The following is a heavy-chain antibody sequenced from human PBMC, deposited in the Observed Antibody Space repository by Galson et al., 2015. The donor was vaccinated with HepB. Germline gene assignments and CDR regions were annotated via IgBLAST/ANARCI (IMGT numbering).Heavy chain of an antibody. V-gene: IGHV3-64D*06. J-gene: IGHJ6*02. CDR2: ISNNGGTT. CDR1: GFIFNTYV. D-gene: IGHD3-22*01. Sequence: SLRLSCAASGFIFNTYVMHWVRQAPGKRLEYVSAISNNGGTTYYADSVKGRFTVSRDNSKNTVFLQMNNLRAEDRGLYYCVRDRASFSCHSSGFCGYYGMDVWGQGTTVTVSS. CDR3: VRDRASFSCHSSGFCGYYGMDV.